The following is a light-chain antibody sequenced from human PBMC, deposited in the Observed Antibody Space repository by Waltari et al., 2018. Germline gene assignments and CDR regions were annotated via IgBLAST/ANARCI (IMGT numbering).Light chain of an antibody. Sequence: QSALTQPASVSGSPGQSITISCTGTSSDVGGYNYVSLYQQHPGKAPKLMIYEVSNRPSGFSTRFSGSKSGNTASLTIAGLQAEDEADYYCSSYTSSSTLVFGGGTKLTVL. CDR2: EVS. CDR1: SSDVGGYNY. J-gene: IGLJ2*01. CDR3: SSYTSSSTLV. V-gene: IGLV2-14*01.